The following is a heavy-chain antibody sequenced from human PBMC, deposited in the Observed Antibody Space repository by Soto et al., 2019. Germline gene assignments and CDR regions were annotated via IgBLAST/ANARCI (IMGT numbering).Heavy chain of an antibody. CDR1: GGSFSGYY. Sequence: PSETLSLTCAVYGGSFSGYYWSWIRQPPGKGLEWIGEINHSGSTNYNPSLKSRVTISVDTSKNQFSLKLSSVTAADTAVYYCARGRRGTTTPGFDCWGQGTLVTVSS. D-gene: IGHD1-1*01. V-gene: IGHV4-34*01. CDR3: ARGRRGTTTPGFDC. J-gene: IGHJ4*02. CDR2: INHSGST.